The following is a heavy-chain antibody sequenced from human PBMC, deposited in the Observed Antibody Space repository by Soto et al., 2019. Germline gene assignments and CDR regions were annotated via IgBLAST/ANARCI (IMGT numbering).Heavy chain of an antibody. CDR2: IYHSGST. J-gene: IGHJ5*02. CDR3: ASGRDIVVVPAPPGGFDP. CDR1: GGSISSGGYS. V-gene: IGHV4-30-2*01. D-gene: IGHD2-2*01. Sequence: SETLSLTCAVSGGSISSGGYSWSWIRQPPGKGLEWIGYIYHSGSTYSNPSLKSRVTISVDRSKTQFSLKLSSVTAADTAVYYCASGRDIVVVPAPPGGFDPWGQGTLVTVSS.